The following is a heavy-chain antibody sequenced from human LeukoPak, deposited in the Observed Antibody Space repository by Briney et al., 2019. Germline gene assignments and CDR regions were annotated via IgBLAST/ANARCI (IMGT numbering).Heavy chain of an antibody. CDR1: GGTFSSYA. J-gene: IGHJ4*02. CDR3: ARGPNTWEPFDY. D-gene: IGHD1-26*01. V-gene: IGHV1-69*13. Sequence: SVKVSCKASGGTFSSYAISWVRQAPGQGLEWMGGIIPIFGTANYAQKFQGRVTITADESTSTAYMELSSLRSEGTAVYYCARGPNTWEPFDYWGQGTLVTVSS. CDR2: IIPIFGTA.